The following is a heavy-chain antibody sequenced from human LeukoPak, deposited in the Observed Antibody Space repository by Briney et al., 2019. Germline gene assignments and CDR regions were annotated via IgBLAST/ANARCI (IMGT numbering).Heavy chain of an antibody. J-gene: IGHJ6*03. CDR2: ISSGGDTT. Sequence: PGGSLRLSCEASGFTFSSYTMTWVRQAPGKGLEWVSHISSGGDTTYYADSVKGRFTISRDNAKNSLYLQMNSLRAEDTAVYYCARAPGSGSYFDYMDVWGKGTTVTVSS. CDR3: ARAPGSGSYFDYMDV. V-gene: IGHV3-48*04. D-gene: IGHD3-10*01. CDR1: GFTFSSYT.